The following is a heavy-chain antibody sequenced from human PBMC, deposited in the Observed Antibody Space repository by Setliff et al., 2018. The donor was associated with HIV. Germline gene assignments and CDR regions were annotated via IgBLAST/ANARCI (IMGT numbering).Heavy chain of an antibody. CDR1: GYSFTNYW. CDR2: IYPGDSDI. D-gene: IGHD3-22*01. J-gene: IGHJ5*02. Sequence: GESLKISCKGSGYSFTNYWIGWVRQMPRKGLEWMGIIYPGDSDIQYSPSLQGQVTISVDKSLDSAYLQWNTLKASDTAMYYCARSNRGYDSRGFYRENWFDPWGQGTQVTVSS. V-gene: IGHV5-51*01. CDR3: ARSNRGYDSRGFYRENWFDP.